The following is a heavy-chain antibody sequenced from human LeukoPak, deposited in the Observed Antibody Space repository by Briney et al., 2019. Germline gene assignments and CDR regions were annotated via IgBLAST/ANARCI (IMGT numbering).Heavy chain of an antibody. CDR2: IYYSEST. Sequence: SETLSLTCTVSGVSISTYYWSWIRQPPGKGLEWIGYIYYSESTNYNPSLKSRVTISGDTSKNQFFLELSSVTAADTAVYYCARGVTGRPDAFNMWGQGTMVTVSS. CDR3: ARGVTGRPDAFNM. J-gene: IGHJ3*02. D-gene: IGHD2-21*02. V-gene: IGHV4-59*01. CDR1: GVSISTYY.